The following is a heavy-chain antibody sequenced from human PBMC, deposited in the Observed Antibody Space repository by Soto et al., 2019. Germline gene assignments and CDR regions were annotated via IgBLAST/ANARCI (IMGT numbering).Heavy chain of an antibody. J-gene: IGHJ6*03. CDR2: IYYSGST. CDR3: RADFWSGSYYYYYMDV. CDR1: GGSISSSSYY. Sequence: QLQLQESGPGLVKPSETLSLTCTVSGGSISSSSYYWGWIRQPPGKGLEGIGSIYYSGSTYYNPSLKSRVTISVDTSKNQFSLKLSSVTAADTAVYYCRADFWSGSYYYYYMDVWGKGTTVTVSS. D-gene: IGHD3-3*01. V-gene: IGHV4-39*01.